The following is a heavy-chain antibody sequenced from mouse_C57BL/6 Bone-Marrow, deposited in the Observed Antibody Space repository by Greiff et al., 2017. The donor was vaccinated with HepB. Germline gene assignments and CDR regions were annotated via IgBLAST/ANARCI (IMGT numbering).Heavy chain of an antibody. CDR1: GYAFTNYL. CDR2: INPGSGGT. CDR3: ARWGTYDGYYVAWFAY. J-gene: IGHJ3*01. Sequence: QVQLQQSGAELVRPGTSVKVSCKASGYAFTNYLIEWVKQRPGQGLEWIGVINPGSGGTNYNEKFKGKATLTADKSSSTAYMQLSSLTSEDSAVYFCARWGTYDGYYVAWFAYWGQGTLVTVSA. V-gene: IGHV1-54*01. D-gene: IGHD2-3*01.